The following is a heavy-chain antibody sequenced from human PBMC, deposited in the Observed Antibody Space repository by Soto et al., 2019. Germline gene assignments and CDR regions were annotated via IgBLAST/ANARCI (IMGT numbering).Heavy chain of an antibody. CDR1: GYTFNTYG. D-gene: IGHD3-10*01. V-gene: IGHV1-18*01. J-gene: IGHJ5*02. CDR3: ARDGSERRYYRVSGQNWFDP. Sequence: ASVKVSCKASGYTFNTYGINWVRQAPGQGLEWMGRINPYNRNIKYAQKFQGRVTMTTDTSTNTVYMELRSLGSDDTAVYYCARDGSERRYYRVSGQNWFDPWG. CDR2: INPYNRNI.